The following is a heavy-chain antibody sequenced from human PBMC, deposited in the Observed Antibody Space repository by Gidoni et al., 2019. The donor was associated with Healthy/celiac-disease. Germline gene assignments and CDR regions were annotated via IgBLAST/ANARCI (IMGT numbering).Heavy chain of an antibody. Sequence: QVQLQQWGAGLLKPSENLSLTCAVYGGSFSSYYWSWIRQPPGKGLEWIGEFNHSGSTNYNPSLKSRVTISVDTSKNQFSLKLSSVTAADTAVYYCAREFGVEVYWFDPWGQGTLVTVSS. CDR2: FNHSGST. D-gene: IGHD3-3*01. J-gene: IGHJ5*02. CDR3: AREFGVEVYWFDP. V-gene: IGHV4-34*01. CDR1: GGSFSSYY.